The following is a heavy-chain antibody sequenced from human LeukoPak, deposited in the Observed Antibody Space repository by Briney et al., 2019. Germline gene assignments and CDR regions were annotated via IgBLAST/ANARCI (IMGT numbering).Heavy chain of an antibody. CDR1: GYTFTSYD. CDR3: GRGGRRRDGYNSLDY. D-gene: IGHD5-24*01. J-gene: IGHJ4*02. Sequence: SVKVSCKASGYTFTSYDINWVRQAPGQGLEWMGCINPNSCCTNYAQKFHGRVTMTRDKFISQAYMELSRLRYDDTAVYYCGRGGRRRDGYNSLDYWGQGTLVTVSS. V-gene: IGHV1-2*02. CDR2: INPNSCCT.